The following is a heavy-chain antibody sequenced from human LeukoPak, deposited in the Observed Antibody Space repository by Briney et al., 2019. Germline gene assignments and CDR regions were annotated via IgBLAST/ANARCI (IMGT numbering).Heavy chain of an antibody. Sequence: KSSETLSLTCTVSGGSISSSSYYWRWIRQPPGKGLEWIGSIYYSGSTNYNPSLKSRVTISVDTSKNQFSLKLSSVTAADTAVYYCARDRASTSLAGIAVAGTFDYWGQGTLVTVSS. CDR1: GGSISSSSYY. CDR3: ARDRASTSLAGIAVAGTFDY. D-gene: IGHD6-19*01. J-gene: IGHJ4*02. V-gene: IGHV4-39*07. CDR2: IYYSGST.